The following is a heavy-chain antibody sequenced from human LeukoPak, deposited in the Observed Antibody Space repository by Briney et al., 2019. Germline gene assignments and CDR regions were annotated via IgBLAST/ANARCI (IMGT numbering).Heavy chain of an antibody. CDR3: ARDDSGDAFDI. CDR1: GFTVYNNY. J-gene: IGHJ3*02. V-gene: IGHV3-21*01. CDR2: ISSSSSYI. D-gene: IGHD3-10*01. Sequence: AGSLRLSCAASGFTVYNNYMIWIRQAPGRGLEWVSSISSSSSYIYYADSVKGRFTISRDNAKNSLYLQMNSLRAEDTAVYYCARDDSGDAFDIWGQGTMVTVSS.